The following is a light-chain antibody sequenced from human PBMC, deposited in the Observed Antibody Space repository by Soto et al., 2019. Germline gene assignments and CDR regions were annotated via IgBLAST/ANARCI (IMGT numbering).Light chain of an antibody. CDR1: KNDIGVYDF. J-gene: IGLJ1*01. Sequence: QSVLTQPPSASGSPGQSVTISCTGTKNDIGVYDFVSWYQHHPGNAPRLIIYEVVQRPSGVPDRFSGSKSGNTASLTVSGLQAAEEDDYCCKSYTGSSTYVFGSGTKLTVL. CDR2: EVV. CDR3: KSYTGSSTYV. V-gene: IGLV2-8*01.